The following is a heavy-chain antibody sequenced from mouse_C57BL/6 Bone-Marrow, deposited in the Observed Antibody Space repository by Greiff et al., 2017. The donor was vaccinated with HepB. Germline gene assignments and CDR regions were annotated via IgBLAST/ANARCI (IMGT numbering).Heavy chain of an antibody. D-gene: IGHD1-1*01. J-gene: IGHJ2*01. CDR1: GYTFTSYW. CDR3: SREDPYYGSSFDY. V-gene: IGHV1-59*01. CDR2: IDPSDSYT. Sequence: QVQLQQPGAELVRPGTSVKLSCKASGYTFTSYWMHWVKQRPGQGLEWIGVIDPSDSYTNYNQKFKSKATLTVDTSSSTAYMQLSSLTSEDSAVYYCSREDPYYGSSFDYWGQGTTLTVSS.